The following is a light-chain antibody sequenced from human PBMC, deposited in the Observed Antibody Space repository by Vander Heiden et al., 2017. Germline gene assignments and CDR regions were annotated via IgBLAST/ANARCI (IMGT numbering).Light chain of an antibody. J-gene: IGLJ2*01. Sequence: QSVLTQPPSASGTPGQRVTISCSGSSSNSGSNYVYWYQQLPGTAPKRLIYRNNQRPSGVPDRFSGSKSGTSASLAISGLRSEDEADYYCAAWDDSLSGLFGGGTKLTV. CDR1: SSNSGSNY. CDR3: AAWDDSLSGL. V-gene: IGLV1-47*01. CDR2: RNN.